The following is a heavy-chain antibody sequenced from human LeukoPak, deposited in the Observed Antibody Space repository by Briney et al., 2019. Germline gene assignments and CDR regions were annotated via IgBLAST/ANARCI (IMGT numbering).Heavy chain of an antibody. CDR2: ISSSGSTL. D-gene: IGHD2-2*02. J-gene: IGHJ6*03. CDR1: GFTFSDYY. CDR3: AREGEHCSGTSCYTLHYYYYYMDV. Sequence: GGSLRLSCEASGFTFSDYYMNWIRQAPGKGLEWVSYISSSGSTLYYVDSVKGRFTISRDNAKNSLYLQMNSLRAEDTAVYYCAREGEHCSGTSCYTLHYYYYYMDVWGKGTTVTVSS. V-gene: IGHV3-11*04.